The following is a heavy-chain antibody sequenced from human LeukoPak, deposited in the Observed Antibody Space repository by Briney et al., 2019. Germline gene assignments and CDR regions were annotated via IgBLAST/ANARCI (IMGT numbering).Heavy chain of an antibody. CDR2: IKQDGSEK. CDR1: GFTFSSYW. V-gene: IGHV3-7*01. D-gene: IGHD3-10*01. J-gene: IGHJ4*02. CDR3: ARGWGFGEPAAPNFDY. Sequence: GGSLRLSCAASGFTFSSYWMSWVRQAPGKGLEWVANIKQDGSEKYYVDSVKGRFTISRDNAKKSLYLQMNSLRAEDTAVYYCARGWGFGEPAAPNFDYWGQGTLVTVSS.